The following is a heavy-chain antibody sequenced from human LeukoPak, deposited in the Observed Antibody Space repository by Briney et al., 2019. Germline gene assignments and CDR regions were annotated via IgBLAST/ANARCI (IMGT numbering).Heavy chain of an antibody. V-gene: IGHV4-4*02. Sequence: PSETLSLTCAVSGASVSRGNWWTWVRQSPGKGLEWIGEIYHSGSTNYNPSLKSRVTISVDKSKNQFSLKLSSVTAADTAVYYCARVGRDSYYYAMDVWGQGTTVIVSS. CDR1: GASVSRGNW. D-gene: IGHD1-26*01. CDR2: IYHSGST. J-gene: IGHJ6*02. CDR3: ARVGRDSYYYAMDV.